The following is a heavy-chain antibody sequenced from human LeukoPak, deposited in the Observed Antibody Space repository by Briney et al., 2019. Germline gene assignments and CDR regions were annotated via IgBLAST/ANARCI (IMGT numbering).Heavy chain of an antibody. D-gene: IGHD3-9*01. CDR1: GGSISSGSYY. J-gene: IGHJ4*02. V-gene: IGHV4-61*02. Sequence: SETLSLTCTVSGGSISSGSYYWSWIRQPAGKGLEWIGRIYTSGSTNYNPSLKSRVTISVDTSKNQFSLKLSSVTAADTAVYYCARERYYDILTGYYIDYWGQGTLVTVSS. CDR2: IYTSGST. CDR3: ARERYYDILTGYYIDY.